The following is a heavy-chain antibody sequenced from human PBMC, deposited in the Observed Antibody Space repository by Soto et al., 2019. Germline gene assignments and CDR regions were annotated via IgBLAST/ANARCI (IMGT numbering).Heavy chain of an antibody. CDR3: ARDEGPRYSRGWYEWYYYYGMDV. J-gene: IGHJ6*02. CDR1: GGTFSSYA. D-gene: IGHD6-19*01. V-gene: IGHV1-69*01. CDR2: IIPIFGTA. Sequence: QVQLVQSGAEVKKPGSSVKVSCKASGGTFSSYAISWVRQAPGQGLEWMGGIIPIFGTANYAQKFQGRVTITADESTSTAYMELSSLRSEDTAVYYCARDEGPRYSRGWYEWYYYYGMDVWGQGTTVTVSS.